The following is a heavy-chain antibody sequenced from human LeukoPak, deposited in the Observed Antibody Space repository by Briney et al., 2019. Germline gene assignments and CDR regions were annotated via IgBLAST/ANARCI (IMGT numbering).Heavy chain of an antibody. D-gene: IGHD3-22*01. CDR3: ARTCSMIVVDHPDDYFDY. V-gene: IGHV1-2*02. CDR2: INPNSGGT. CDR1: GYTFTSYG. J-gene: IGHJ4*02. Sequence: GASVKVSCKASGYTFTSYGISWVRQAPGQGLEWMGWINPNSGGTNYAQKFQGRVTMTRDTSISTAYMELSRLRSDDTAVYYCARTCSMIVVDHPDDYFDYWGQGTLVTVSS.